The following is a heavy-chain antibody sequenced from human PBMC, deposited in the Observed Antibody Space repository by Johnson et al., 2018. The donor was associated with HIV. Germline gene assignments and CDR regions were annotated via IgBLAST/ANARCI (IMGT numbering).Heavy chain of an antibody. D-gene: IGHD2-8*01. J-gene: IGHJ3*01. CDR3: VRDPDPLSGVAFDF. CDR1: GFTFSRDW. V-gene: IGHV3-7*01. Sequence: LVESGGGLVQSGGSLRLSCAASGFTFSRDWMNWVRQAPGKGLEWVANINQAGSEKYYVDSVKGRFTISRDNAKNSLHLQMNSLRAEDTAVYYCVRDPDPLSGVAFDFWGQGTMVTVSS. CDR2: INQAGSEK.